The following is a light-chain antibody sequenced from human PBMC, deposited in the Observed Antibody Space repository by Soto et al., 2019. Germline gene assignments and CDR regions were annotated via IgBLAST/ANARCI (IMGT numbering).Light chain of an antibody. CDR3: QQTFDTPFT. J-gene: IGKJ3*01. CDR2: GAF. V-gene: IGKV1-39*01. Sequence: DIQMTQSPSSLSASVGERVTITCRASHNISSYLNWYQQQPGKPSNLLIYGAFHLQSRVPSRFSGTGSATHFTLTISSLQPGDFATYYCQQTFDTPFTFGPGTTVDI. CDR1: HNISSY.